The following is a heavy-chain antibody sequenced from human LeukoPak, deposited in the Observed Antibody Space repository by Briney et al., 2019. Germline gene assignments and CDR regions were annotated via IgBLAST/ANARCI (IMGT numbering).Heavy chain of an antibody. D-gene: IGHD2-15*01. CDR1: GFTFSSYG. CDR3: AKNGDRGAYCTGGTCYPYFYYYMDV. V-gene: IGHV3-30*02. CDR2: IRYDGSNK. J-gene: IGHJ6*03. Sequence: GGSLRLSCAASGFTFSSYGMHWVRQAPGKGLEWVSFIRYDGSNKYYADSVKGRFTISRDNSKNTLYLQMNSLRAEDTAIYYCAKNGDRGAYCTGGTCYPYFYYYMDVWGKGTTVTI.